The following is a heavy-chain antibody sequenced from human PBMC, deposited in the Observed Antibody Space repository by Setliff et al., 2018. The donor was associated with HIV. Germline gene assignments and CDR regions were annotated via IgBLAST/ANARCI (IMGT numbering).Heavy chain of an antibody. CDR1: GYTFTSYD. Sequence: ASVKVSCKASGYTFTSYDINWVRQATGQGLEWMGWMNPNSGNTGYAQKFQGRVTMTRNTSISTAYMELSSLRSEDTAVYYCAVTIFGVVTHGYLQHWGQGTLVTVSS. D-gene: IGHD3-3*01. CDR3: AVTIFGVVTHGYLQH. V-gene: IGHV1-8*02. CDR2: MNPNSGNT. J-gene: IGHJ1*01.